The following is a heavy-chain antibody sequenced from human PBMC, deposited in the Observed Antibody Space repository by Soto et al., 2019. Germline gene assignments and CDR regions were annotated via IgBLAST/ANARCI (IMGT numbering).Heavy chain of an antibody. J-gene: IGHJ3*02. CDR3: ASSRQEGLGAFDI. V-gene: IGHV1-69*01. CDR1: GGTFSSYA. CDR2: IIPIFGTA. Sequence: QVQLVQSGAEVKKPGSSVKVSCKASGGTFSSYAISWVRQAPGQGLEWMGGIIPIFGTANYAQKFQGRVTITADESTSTAYMELSILRSEDTVVYYCASSRQEGLGAFDIWGQGTMVTVSS. D-gene: IGHD3-16*01.